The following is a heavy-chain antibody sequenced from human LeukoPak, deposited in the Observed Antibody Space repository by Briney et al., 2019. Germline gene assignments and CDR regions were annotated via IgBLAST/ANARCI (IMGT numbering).Heavy chain of an antibody. CDR3: ARDHCSSTSCYFVSDY. V-gene: IGHV3-20*04. D-gene: IGHD2-2*01. J-gene: IGHJ4*02. Sequence: PGGSQRLSCAASGFTFDDYGMSWVRQAPGKGLEWDSGINWNGGSTGYADSVKGRFTISRDNAKNSLYLQMNSLRAEDTAVYYCARDHCSSTSCYFVSDYWGQGTLVTVSS. CDR1: GFTFDDYG. CDR2: INWNGGST.